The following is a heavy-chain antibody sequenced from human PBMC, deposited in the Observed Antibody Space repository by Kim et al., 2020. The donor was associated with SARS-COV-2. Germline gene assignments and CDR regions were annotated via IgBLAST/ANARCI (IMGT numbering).Heavy chain of an antibody. V-gene: IGHV3-23*01. CDR2: ISGSGVST. CDR3: AKGYYGSGSYYNDFDY. D-gene: IGHD3-10*01. J-gene: IGHJ4*02. CDR1: GFTFSSYA. Sequence: GGSLRLSCAGSGFTFSSYAMSWVRQAPGKGLEWVSAISGSGVSTYYADSVKGRFTISRDNSKNTLYLQMNSLRAEDTAVYYCAKGYYGSGSYYNDFDYWGQGTLVTVSS.